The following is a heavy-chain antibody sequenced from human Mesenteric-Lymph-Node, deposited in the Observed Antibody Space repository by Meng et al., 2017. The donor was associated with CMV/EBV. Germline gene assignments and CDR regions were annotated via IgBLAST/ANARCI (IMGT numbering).Heavy chain of an antibody. J-gene: IGHJ4*02. Sequence: GGSLRLSCAASGFTFSAYAMNWVRQAPGKGLEWVSTISADGASTYYTDSLKGRFTISRDNSKNTVSLQMNSLRPEDTAIYYCAKVLLDAGAYWGQGTLVTVSS. CDR3: AKVLLDAGAY. CDR1: GFTFSAYA. CDR2: ISADGAST. D-gene: IGHD4/OR15-4a*01. V-gene: IGHV3-23*01.